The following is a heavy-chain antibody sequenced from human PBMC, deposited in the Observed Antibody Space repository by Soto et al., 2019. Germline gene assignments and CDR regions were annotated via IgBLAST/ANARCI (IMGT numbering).Heavy chain of an antibody. Sequence: GGSLRLSCAASGFTFSSYAMHWVRQAPGKGLEWVAVISYDGSNKYYADSVKGRFTISRDNSKNTLYLQMNSLRAEDTAVYYCARGRSRWSLQFDYWGQGTLVTVSS. CDR1: GFTFSSYA. V-gene: IGHV3-30-3*01. D-gene: IGHD2-15*01. CDR2: ISYDGSNK. CDR3: ARGRSRWSLQFDY. J-gene: IGHJ4*02.